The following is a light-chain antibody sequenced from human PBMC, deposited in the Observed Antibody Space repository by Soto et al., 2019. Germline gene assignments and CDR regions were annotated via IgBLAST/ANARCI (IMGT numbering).Light chain of an antibody. CDR3: QPYNNWPQT. Sequence: EMVMTQSPAILFVSPWKSATLSCSASQSVNSNYLAWYQQHPGQPPRLLIYGIYTRATGITARFSGSGSGAEFTLTISSLQSEDFAEYHCQPYNNWPQTFGQGTQVDIK. V-gene: IGKV3-15*01. CDR2: GIY. J-gene: IGKJ1*01. CDR1: QSVNSN.